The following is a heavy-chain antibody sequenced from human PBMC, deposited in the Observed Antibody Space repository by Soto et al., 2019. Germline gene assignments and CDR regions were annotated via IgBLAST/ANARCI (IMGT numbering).Heavy chain of an antibody. CDR3: ARGGGSNFYYYYYMDV. CDR2: IYSGGST. CDR1: GFTVSSNY. Sequence: EVQLVESGGGLVQPGGSLRLSCAASGFTVSSNYMSWVCQAPGKGLEWVSVIYSGGSTYYADSVKGRFTISRHNSKNTLYLQMNSLRAEDTAVYYCARGGGSNFYYYYYMDVWGKGTTVTVSS. V-gene: IGHV3-53*04. J-gene: IGHJ6*03. D-gene: IGHD3-16*01.